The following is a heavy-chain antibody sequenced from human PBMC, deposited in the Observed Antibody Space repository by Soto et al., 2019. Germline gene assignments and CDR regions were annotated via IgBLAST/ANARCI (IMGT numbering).Heavy chain of an antibody. Sequence: EVQLVESGGGLIQPGGSLRLSCAASGFTVSSNYMSWVRQAPGKGLEWVSVIYSGGKTYYADSVKGRFTISRDNSKNTMYLQMNSLRAEDTAVYYCARDSNRDWESKNNDAFDVWGQGTMVTVSS. CDR1: GFTVSSNY. J-gene: IGHJ3*01. CDR3: ARDSNRDWESKNNDAFDV. CDR2: IYSGGKT. V-gene: IGHV3-53*01. D-gene: IGHD3-16*01.